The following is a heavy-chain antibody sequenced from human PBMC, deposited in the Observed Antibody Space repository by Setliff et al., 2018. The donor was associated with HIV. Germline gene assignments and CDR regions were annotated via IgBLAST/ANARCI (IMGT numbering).Heavy chain of an antibody. CDR1: GDFFSSDYY. V-gene: IGHV4-59*01. J-gene: IGHJ4*02. CDR2: IHSYGST. Sequence: PSETLFLTCTVSGDFFSSDYYWGWIRQPPGKRLEWIGYIHSYGSTDYNPSLESRVTISVDTSKNQLSLKLRSVAAADTAVYYCARGGYRDGYDYWGQGTLVTVSS. CDR3: ARGGYRDGYDY. D-gene: IGHD5-18*01.